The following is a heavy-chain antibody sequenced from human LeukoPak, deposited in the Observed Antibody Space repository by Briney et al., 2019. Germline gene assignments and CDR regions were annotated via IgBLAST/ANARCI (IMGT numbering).Heavy chain of an antibody. V-gene: IGHV3-30*18. D-gene: IGHD3-10*01. Sequence: AGGSLRLSCAASGFTFSTYGMHWVRQAPGKGLEWVAVVSYDASTIYYADSVKGRFTISRDNSKNTLYLQMNSLRSDDTAVYYCAKAQLPRHGSGNFYYDYWGQGTLVTVSS. J-gene: IGHJ4*02. CDR3: AKAQLPRHGSGNFYYDY. CDR2: VSYDASTI. CDR1: GFTFSTYG.